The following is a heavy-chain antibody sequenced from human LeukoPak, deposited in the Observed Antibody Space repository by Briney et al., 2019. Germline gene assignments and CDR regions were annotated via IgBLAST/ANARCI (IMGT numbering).Heavy chain of an antibody. CDR3: ARAPYNWNDLNY. V-gene: IGHV3-33*01. D-gene: IGHD1-20*01. J-gene: IGHJ4*02. CDR2: IWYDGSNK. CDR1: GFTFSSCG. Sequence: GGSLRLSCAASGFTFSSCGMHWVRQAPGKGLEWVAVIWYDGSNKYYADSVKGRFTISRDNSKNTLYLQMNSLRAEDTAVYYCARAPYNWNDLNYWGQGTLVTVSS.